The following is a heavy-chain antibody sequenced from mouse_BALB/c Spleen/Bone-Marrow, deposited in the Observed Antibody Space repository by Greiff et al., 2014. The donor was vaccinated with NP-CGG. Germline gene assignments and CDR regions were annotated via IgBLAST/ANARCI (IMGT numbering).Heavy chain of an antibody. Sequence: DVQFQESGGGLVKPGGSLKLSCAASGFTFSSYAMSWVRQTPEKRLEWVATINSGGSYTYYPDSVKGRFTISRDNAKNTLYLQMSSLRSEDTAMYYCARGDWDEAMDYWGQGTSVTVST. CDR1: GFTFSSYA. CDR3: ARGDWDEAMDY. CDR2: INSGGSYT. D-gene: IGHD4-1*01. J-gene: IGHJ4*01. V-gene: IGHV5-9-3*01.